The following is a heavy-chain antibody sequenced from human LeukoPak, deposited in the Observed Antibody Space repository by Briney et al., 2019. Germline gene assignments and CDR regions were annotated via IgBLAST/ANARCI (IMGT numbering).Heavy chain of an antibody. J-gene: IGHJ4*02. D-gene: IGHD3-22*01. CDR3: ATPPTAYTSGSLGY. V-gene: IGHV3-30*03. CDR2: ISYDGSTK. Sequence: GRSLRLSCEASGFTFSNFGMHWVRQAPGEGLEWVAIISYDGSTKYYADSVKGRFSISRDNSKNTLYLQMNSLRVEDTAVYYCATPPTAYTSGSLGYWGQGTLVTVSS. CDR1: GFTFSNFG.